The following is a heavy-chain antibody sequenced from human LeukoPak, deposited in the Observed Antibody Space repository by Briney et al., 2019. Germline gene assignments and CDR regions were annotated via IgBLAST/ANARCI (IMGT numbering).Heavy chain of an antibody. CDR1: GFSLGSYS. Sequence: GGSLRLSCATSGFSLGSYSMNWVRQAPGTGLDWVSYVSSGSSTIYYADSVKGRFTISRDNAKNSLYLQMNSLRAEDTAVYYCARGSSSGRGALDYWGQGTLVTVSS. V-gene: IGHV3-48*04. CDR3: ARGSSSGRGALDY. CDR2: VSSGSSTI. D-gene: IGHD6-6*01. J-gene: IGHJ4*02.